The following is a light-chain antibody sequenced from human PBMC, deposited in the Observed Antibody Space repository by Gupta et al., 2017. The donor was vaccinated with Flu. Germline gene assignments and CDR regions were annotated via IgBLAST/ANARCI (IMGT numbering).Light chain of an antibody. CDR2: AAS. Sequence: DIQMTQSPSSLSAYVGDRITITCRASQGIRNDLGWYQQKPGKAPKRLIYAASRVKSGVPSRFSGSGSGTEFTLTISSRQAEDFATYYCRQQNSFPRTFGQGTKVEIK. J-gene: IGKJ1*01. CDR1: QGIRND. V-gene: IGKV1-17*01. CDR3: RQQNSFPRT.